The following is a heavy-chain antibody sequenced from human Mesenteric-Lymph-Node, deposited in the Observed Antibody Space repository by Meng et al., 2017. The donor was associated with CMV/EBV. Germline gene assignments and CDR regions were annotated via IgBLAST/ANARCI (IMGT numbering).Heavy chain of an antibody. Sequence: CTVSGGSIISASYYWGWIRQPPGKGLEWIGSRYYSGSTYYNPSLKSRVTMSVDTSKNQFSLKLSSVTAADTGIYYCARVRGVSWFDPWGQGTLVTVSS. CDR1: GGSIISASYY. CDR3: ARVRGVSWFDP. V-gene: IGHV4-39*07. CDR2: RYYSGST. J-gene: IGHJ5*02. D-gene: IGHD3-10*01.